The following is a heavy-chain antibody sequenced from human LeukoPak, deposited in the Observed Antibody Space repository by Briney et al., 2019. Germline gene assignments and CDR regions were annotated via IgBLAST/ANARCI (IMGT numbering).Heavy chain of an antibody. V-gene: IGHV4-39*01. J-gene: IGHJ6*03. CDR3: ARHVGFYYYYMHV. Sequence: SETLSLTCTVSGGSISSSSYYWGWIRQPPGKGLEWIGSIYYSGSTYYNPSLKSRVTISVDTSKNQFSLKLSSVTAADTAVYYCARHVGFYYYYMHVWGKGTTVTVSS. CDR2: IYYSGST. CDR1: GGSISSSSYY.